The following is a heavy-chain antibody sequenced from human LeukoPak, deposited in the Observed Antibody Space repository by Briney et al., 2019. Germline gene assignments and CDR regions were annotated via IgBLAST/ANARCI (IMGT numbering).Heavy chain of an antibody. CDR3: ARDSGYSSSWYYFDY. Sequence: SGILSLTCTVSGGSISSYYWSWIRQPPGKGLEWIGYIYYSGSTNYNPSLKSRVTISVDTSKNQFSLKLSSVTAADTAVYYCARDSGYSSSWYYFDYWGQGTLVTVSS. CDR1: GGSISSYY. CDR2: IYYSGST. V-gene: IGHV4-59*01. D-gene: IGHD6-13*01. J-gene: IGHJ4*02.